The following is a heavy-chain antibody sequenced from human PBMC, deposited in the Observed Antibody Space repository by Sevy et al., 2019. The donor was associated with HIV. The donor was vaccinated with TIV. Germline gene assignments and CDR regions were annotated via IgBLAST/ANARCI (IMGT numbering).Heavy chain of an antibody. CDR3: ARGSGDVETTVTIYYFDY. Sequence: SETPSLTCAVYGGSFSGYYWSWIRQPPGKGLEWIGEINHSGSTNYNPSLKSRVTISVDTSKNQFSLKLSSVTAADTAVYYSARGSGDVETTVTIYYFDYWGQGTLVTVSS. CDR1: GGSFSGYY. V-gene: IGHV4-34*01. CDR2: INHSGST. D-gene: IGHD4-4*01. J-gene: IGHJ4*02.